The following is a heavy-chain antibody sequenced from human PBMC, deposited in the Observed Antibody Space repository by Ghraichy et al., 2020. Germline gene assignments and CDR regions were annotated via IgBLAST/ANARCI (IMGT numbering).Heavy chain of an antibody. V-gene: IGHV3-66*01. CDR2: IYSGGST. J-gene: IGHJ4*02. D-gene: IGHD6-13*01. Sequence: GESLNISCAASGFTVSSNYMSWVRQAPGKGLEWVSVIYSGGSTYYADSVKGRFTISRDNSKNTLYLQMNSLRAEDTAVYYCARDMIAAAGGGLDYWGQGTLVTVSS. CDR1: GFTVSSNY. CDR3: ARDMIAAAGGGLDY.